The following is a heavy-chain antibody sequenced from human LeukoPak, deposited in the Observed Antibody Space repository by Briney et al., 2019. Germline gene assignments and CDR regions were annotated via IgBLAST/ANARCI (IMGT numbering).Heavy chain of an antibody. V-gene: IGHV3-9*01. J-gene: IGHJ4*02. CDR3: ARRLGIVGATPSAFDY. Sequence: GGSLRLSCAASGFTFDDYAMHWVRQAPGKGLEWVSGISWNSGSIGYADSVKGRFTISRDNAKNSLYLQMNSLRAEDTAVYYCARRLGIVGATPSAFDYWGQGTLVTVSS. CDR2: ISWNSGSI. D-gene: IGHD1-26*01. CDR1: GFTFDDYA.